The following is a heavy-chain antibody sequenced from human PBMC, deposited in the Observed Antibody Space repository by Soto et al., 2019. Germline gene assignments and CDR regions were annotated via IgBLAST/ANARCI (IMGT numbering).Heavy chain of an antibody. V-gene: IGHV1-18*01. CDR1: GYTFTSYG. CDR3: ARGHYGSGSPAPPPDH. J-gene: IGHJ4*02. CDR2: ISAYNGNT. Sequence: GSVKVSCKASGYTFTSYGISWVRHAPGQGLEWMGWISAYNGNTNYAQKLQGRVTMTTDTSTSTAYMELRSLRSDDTAVYYCARGHYGSGSPAPPPDHWVQGTLVTDPS. D-gene: IGHD3-10*01.